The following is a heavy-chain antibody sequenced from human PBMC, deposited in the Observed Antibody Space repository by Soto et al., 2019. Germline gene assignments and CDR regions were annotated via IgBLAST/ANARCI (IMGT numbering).Heavy chain of an antibody. V-gene: IGHV4-34*01. D-gene: IGHD3-16*02. J-gene: IGHJ6*03. CDR1: GGSFSGYY. Sequence: SETLSLTCAVYGGSFSGYYWSWIRQPPGKGLEWIGEINHSGSTNYNPSLKSRVTISVDTSKNQFSLKLSSVTAADTAVYYCARGYDYIWGSYRRNYYYYYMDVWGKGTTVTVSS. CDR2: INHSGST. CDR3: ARGYDYIWGSYRRNYYYYYMDV.